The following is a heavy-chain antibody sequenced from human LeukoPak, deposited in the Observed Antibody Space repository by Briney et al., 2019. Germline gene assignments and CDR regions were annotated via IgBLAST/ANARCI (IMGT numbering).Heavy chain of an antibody. CDR1: GFTFSSYS. CDR2: INRDGSEK. D-gene: IGHD1-26*01. CDR3: ARDGPATDDY. V-gene: IGHV3-7*01. J-gene: IGHJ4*02. Sequence: PGGSLRLSCAASGFTFSSYSMNWVRQAPGKGLEWVANINRDGSEKHYVGSVKGRFTISRDNSKNSLYLQMNSLRVEDTAVYYCARDGPATDDYRGQGTLVTVSS.